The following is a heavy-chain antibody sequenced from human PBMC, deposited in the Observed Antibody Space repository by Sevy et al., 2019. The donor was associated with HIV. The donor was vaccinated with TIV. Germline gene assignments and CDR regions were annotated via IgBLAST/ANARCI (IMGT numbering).Heavy chain of an antibody. J-gene: IGHJ4*02. V-gene: IGHV3-15*01. CDR2: IKSKVDGGAT. CDR1: GITVSDAV. CDR3: AAGRVRDY. Sequence: GSLRLSCAASGITVSDAVMTWVRQAPGKGLEWIGRIKSKVDGGATGYAAPVRGRFTISRDDSKDTLYLQMNSLKTEDTAMYYCAAGRVRDYWGQGTLVTVSS. D-gene: IGHD1-1*01.